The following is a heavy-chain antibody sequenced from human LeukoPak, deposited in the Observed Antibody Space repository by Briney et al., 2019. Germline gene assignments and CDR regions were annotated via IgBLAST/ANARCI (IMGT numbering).Heavy chain of an antibody. CDR3: ARERPGSLDY. CDR1: GGPFSGYY. CDR2: INHSGST. J-gene: IGHJ4*02. D-gene: IGHD1-1*01. Sequence: SETLSLTCAVYGGPFSGYYWSWIRQPPGKGLEWIGEINHSGSTNYNPSLKSRVTISVDTSKNQFSLKLSSVTAADTAVYYCARERPGSLDYWGQGTLVTVSS. V-gene: IGHV4-34*01.